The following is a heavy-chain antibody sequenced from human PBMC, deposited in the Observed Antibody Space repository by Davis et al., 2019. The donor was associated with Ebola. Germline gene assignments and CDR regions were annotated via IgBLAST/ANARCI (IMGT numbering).Heavy chain of an antibody. D-gene: IGHD2-21*01. J-gene: IGHJ6*03. CDR3: ARRPAVIMAGMDV. CDR1: GYTFTNYW. Sequence: GESLKISCMGSGYTFTNYWIGWVRQMPGRGLEWMGIIYPGDSDTRYSPSFQGQVTISADQSINTVHLQWSSLKASDSATYYCARRPAVIMAGMDVWGKGTTVTVS. V-gene: IGHV5-51*01. CDR2: IYPGDSDT.